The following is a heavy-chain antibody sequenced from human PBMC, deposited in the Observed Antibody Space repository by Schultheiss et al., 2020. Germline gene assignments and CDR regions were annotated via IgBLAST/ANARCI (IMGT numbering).Heavy chain of an antibody. CDR2: IIPIFGTA. CDR1: GGTFSSYA. CDR3: ARIFSGDYGFSYAFDI. Sequence: SVKVSFKASGGTFSSYAISWVRQAPGQGLEWMGGIIPIFGTANYAQKFQGRVTITADKSTSTAYMELSSLRSEDTAVYYCARIFSGDYGFSYAFDIWGQGTMVTVSS. V-gene: IGHV1-69*06. J-gene: IGHJ3*02. D-gene: IGHD4-17*01.